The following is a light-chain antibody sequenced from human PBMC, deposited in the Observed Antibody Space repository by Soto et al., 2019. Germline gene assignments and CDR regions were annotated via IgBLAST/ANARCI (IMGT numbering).Light chain of an antibody. Sequence: LTQPGAVTESRGQSTTIHCNGTSSDVGGYNYVSWYQQHPGKAPKLVIYDVSNRPSGVSNRFSGSKSGNTASLTISGFQAEDEADYYCSSFTSSSNLYVFGNGTKVTVL. CDR2: DVS. CDR1: SSDVGGYNY. CDR3: SSFTSSSNLYV. V-gene: IGLV2-14*01. J-gene: IGLJ1*01.